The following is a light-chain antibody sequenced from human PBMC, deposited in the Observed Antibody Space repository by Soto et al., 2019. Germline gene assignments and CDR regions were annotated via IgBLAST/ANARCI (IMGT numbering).Light chain of an antibody. CDR1: SNYVGSYNL. J-gene: IGLJ1*01. CDR2: EGS. Sequence: QSVLNQPAPVSGSPGQSITISCTGTSNYVGSYNLVSWYQQHPGKAPKLMIYEGSKRPSGVSNRFSGSKSGNTASLTISGLQAEDEADYYCCSYAGSSPYVFGTGTKVTVL. CDR3: CSYAGSSPYV. V-gene: IGLV2-23*01.